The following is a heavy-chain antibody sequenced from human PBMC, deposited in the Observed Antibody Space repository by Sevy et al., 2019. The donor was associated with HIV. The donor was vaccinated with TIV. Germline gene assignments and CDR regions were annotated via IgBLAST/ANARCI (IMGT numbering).Heavy chain of an antibody. J-gene: IGHJ4*02. Sequence: SDTLSLTCAVSGGSISSGGYSWSWIRQPPGKGLEWIGYIYHSGSTHYNPSLKSRVTISVDRSKNQFSLKLSSVTAADTAVYYCARGHMVQGVIGDYFDYWGQGTLVTVSS. CDR1: GGSISSGGYS. V-gene: IGHV4-30-2*01. CDR2: IYHSGST. D-gene: IGHD3-10*01. CDR3: ARGHMVQGVIGDYFDY.